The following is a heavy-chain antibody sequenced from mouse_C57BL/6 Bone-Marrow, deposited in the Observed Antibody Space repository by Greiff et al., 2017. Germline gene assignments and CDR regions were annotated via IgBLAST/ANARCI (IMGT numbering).Heavy chain of an antibody. Sequence: QVHVKQPGAELVKPGASVKLSCKASGYTFTSYWMHWVKQRPGQGLEWIGMIHPNSGSTNYNEKFKSKATLTVDKSSSTAYMQLSSLTSEDSAVYYCARKAHYYGSSYFDYWGQGTTLTVSS. CDR3: ARKAHYYGSSYFDY. J-gene: IGHJ2*01. CDR1: GYTFTSYW. D-gene: IGHD1-1*01. V-gene: IGHV1-64*01. CDR2: IHPNSGST.